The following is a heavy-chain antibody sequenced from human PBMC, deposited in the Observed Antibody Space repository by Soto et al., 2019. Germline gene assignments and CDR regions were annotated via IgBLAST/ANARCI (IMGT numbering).Heavy chain of an antibody. V-gene: IGHV4-34*01. J-gene: IGHJ5*02. CDR2: INHVGGT. D-gene: IGHD3-16*01. CDR3: VRIRYQLPSSVLWLDP. Sequence: SETLSLTCAVYGGFLSESYWTWIRQPPGKGLEWIGEINHVGGTNHNPSLKSRVTMSVDTSQNQFSLRLISVTAADTAMYFCVRIRYQLPSSVLWLDPWGQGTPVTVSS. CDR1: GGFLSESY.